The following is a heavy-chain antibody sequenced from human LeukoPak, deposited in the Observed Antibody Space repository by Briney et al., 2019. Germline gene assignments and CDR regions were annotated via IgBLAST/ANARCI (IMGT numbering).Heavy chain of an antibody. J-gene: IGHJ4*02. V-gene: IGHV1-69*04. CDR3: ARDREVVPAAFDY. CDR1: GGTFSSYA. D-gene: IGHD2-2*01. CDR2: IIPILGIA. Sequence: SVKVSCKASGGTFSSYAISWVRQAPGQGLEWMGRIIPILGIANYAQKFQGRVTITSDKSTSTAYMELSSLRSEDTAVYYCARDREVVPAAFDYWGQGTLVTVSS.